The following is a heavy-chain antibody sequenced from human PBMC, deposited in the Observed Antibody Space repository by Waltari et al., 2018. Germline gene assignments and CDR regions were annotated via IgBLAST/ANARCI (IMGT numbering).Heavy chain of an antibody. CDR1: GGSISSYY. CDR2: IYNSGTN. CDR3: ARGDFWSGYCYLDC. D-gene: IGHD3-3*01. Sequence: QVQLQESGPGLVKPSETLSLTCTVSGGSISSYYWTWIRQPPGKGLEWIGYIYNSGTNDDNPSLKSRVTISEDTSKNQFSLKLDSVTAADTAVYYCARGDFWSGYCYLDCWGQGTLVTVSS. V-gene: IGHV4-59*08. J-gene: IGHJ4*02.